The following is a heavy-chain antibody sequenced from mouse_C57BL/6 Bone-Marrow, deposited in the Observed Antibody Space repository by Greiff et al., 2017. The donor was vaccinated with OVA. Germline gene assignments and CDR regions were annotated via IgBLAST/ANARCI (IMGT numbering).Heavy chain of an antibody. V-gene: IGHV1-59*01. CDR2: IDPSDSYT. CDR1: GYTFTSYW. Sequence: QVQLQQPGAELVRPGTSVKLSCKASGYTFTSYWMHWVKQRPGQGLEWIGVIDPSDSYTNYNQKFKGKATLTVDTSSSTAYMQLSSLTSAVSAVSYCAREDDVYPTLYYFASWGPGTTLTVSS. D-gene: IGHD2-3*01. CDR3: AREDDVYPTLYYFAS. J-gene: IGHJ2*01.